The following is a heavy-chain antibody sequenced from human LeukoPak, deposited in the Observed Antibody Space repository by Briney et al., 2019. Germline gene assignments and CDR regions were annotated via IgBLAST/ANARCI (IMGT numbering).Heavy chain of an antibody. CDR2: IIPILGIA. Sequence: ASVKVSCKASGGTFSSYAISWVRQAPGQGLEWMGRIIPILGIANYAQKFQGRVTITADKSTSTAYMELSSLRSEDTAVYYCATERYSSGCPRYFDLWGRGTLVTVSS. D-gene: IGHD6-19*01. V-gene: IGHV1-69*04. CDR1: GGTFSSYA. J-gene: IGHJ2*01. CDR3: ATERYSSGCPRYFDL.